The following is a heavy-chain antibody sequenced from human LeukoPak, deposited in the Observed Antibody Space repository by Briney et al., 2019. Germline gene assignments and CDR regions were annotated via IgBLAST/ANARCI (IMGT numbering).Heavy chain of an antibody. V-gene: IGHV3-30*04. D-gene: IGHD6-13*01. J-gene: IGHJ4*02. Sequence: PGGSLRLSCAASGFTFSGSALHWVRQAPGKGLEWVAVISYDGSDKYYADSVKGRFTISRDNSKNTLYLQMNSLRAEDTAVYYCAKAYSSSHYFIDYWGQGTLVTVPS. CDR1: GFTFSGSA. CDR2: ISYDGSDK. CDR3: AKAYSSSHYFIDY.